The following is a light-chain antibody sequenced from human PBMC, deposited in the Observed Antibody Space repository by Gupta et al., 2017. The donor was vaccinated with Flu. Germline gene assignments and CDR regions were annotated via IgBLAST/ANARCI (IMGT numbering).Light chain of an antibody. CDR2: TTN. CDR3: AAWDNGLSGHV. Sequence: SLTISCSGSTSNIGGNYVCWFQQLPGTAPKLLICTTNQRPSGVPDRFSASKSGTSASLAISGLRPEDEADYYCAAWDNGLSGHVFGTGTKVTDL. V-gene: IGLV1-47*01. CDR1: TSNIGGNY. J-gene: IGLJ1*01.